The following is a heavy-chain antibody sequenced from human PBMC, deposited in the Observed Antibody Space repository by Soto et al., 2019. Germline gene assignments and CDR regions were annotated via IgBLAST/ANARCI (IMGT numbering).Heavy chain of an antibody. CDR1: GFTFSSYG. Sequence: GGSLRLSCAASGFTFSSYGMHWVRQAPGKGLEWLAVISFDGSNKYNADSVRGRFIISRDNSENTLYLQMNSLRPEDTVVYYCAKGAYFYDSSGYRNFYYHYGMDVWGQGTTVTVSS. V-gene: IGHV3-30*18. CDR3: AKGAYFYDSSGYRNFYYHYGMDV. CDR2: ISFDGSNK. J-gene: IGHJ6*02. D-gene: IGHD3-22*01.